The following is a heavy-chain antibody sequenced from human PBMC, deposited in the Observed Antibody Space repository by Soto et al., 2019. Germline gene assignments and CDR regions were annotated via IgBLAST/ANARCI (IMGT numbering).Heavy chain of an antibody. V-gene: IGHV3-48*03. CDR2: ISSSGSTI. CDR3: ARWPAPYDPVGFDY. D-gene: IGHD3-3*01. J-gene: IGHJ4*02. Sequence: QPGGSLRLSCAASGFTFSSYEMNWVRQAPGKGLEWVSYISSSGSTIYYADSVKGRFTISRDNAKNSLYLQMNSLRAEDTAVYYCARWPAPYDPVGFDYWGQGTLVTVSS. CDR1: GFTFSSYE.